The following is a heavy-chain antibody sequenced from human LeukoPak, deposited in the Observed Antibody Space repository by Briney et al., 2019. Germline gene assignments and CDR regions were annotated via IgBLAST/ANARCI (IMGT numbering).Heavy chain of an antibody. Sequence: GGSLRLSCAASGFTFSSYHMNWVRQAPGKGLEWVSYISSSSSTIYYADSVKGRFTISRDNAKNSLYLQTNSLRAEDTAVYYCARAQYYSDNTGYYYLHYWGQGTLVTVSS. V-gene: IGHV3-48*01. CDR1: GFTFSSYH. CDR3: ARAQYYSDNTGYYYLHY. CDR2: ISSSSSTI. J-gene: IGHJ4*02. D-gene: IGHD3-22*01.